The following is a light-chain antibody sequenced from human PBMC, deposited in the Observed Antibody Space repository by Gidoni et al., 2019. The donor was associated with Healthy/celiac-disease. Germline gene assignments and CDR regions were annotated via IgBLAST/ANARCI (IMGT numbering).Light chain of an antibody. Sequence: DIQMTQSPSSLSASVGDRVTITCRASQSISSYLNWYQQKPGKAPKLLIYAASSLQSGVPSRFSGSGSGTDFTLTISSLQPEDFATYYCQQSYKTPLTFXQXTQLEIK. J-gene: IGKJ5*01. V-gene: IGKV1-39*01. CDR1: QSISSY. CDR2: AAS. CDR3: QQSYKTPLT.